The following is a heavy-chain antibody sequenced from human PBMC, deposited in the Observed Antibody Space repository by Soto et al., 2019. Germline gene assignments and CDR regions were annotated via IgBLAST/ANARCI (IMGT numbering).Heavy chain of an antibody. Sequence: EVQLVESGGRLVQPGKSLRLSCAASGFTFDGYAMHWVRQVPGKGLEWVSGISANGGSIRYGDSVKGRFTISRDNAKNSLFLQMNSLSAEDTALYYCAKSGEPGVVAATSFDYWGQGTLVTVSS. V-gene: IGHV3-9*01. CDR3: AKSGEPGVVAATSFDY. CDR2: ISANGGSI. J-gene: IGHJ4*02. D-gene: IGHD2-15*01. CDR1: GFTFDGYA.